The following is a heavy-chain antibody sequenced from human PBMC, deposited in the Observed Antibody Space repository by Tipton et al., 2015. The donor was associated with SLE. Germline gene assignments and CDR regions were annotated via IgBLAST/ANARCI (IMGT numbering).Heavy chain of an antibody. CDR3: AGPVRDSSGWYETNWFDP. V-gene: IGHV4-39*07. J-gene: IGHJ5*02. CDR1: GGSISSSSYY. CDR2: IYYSGST. Sequence: TLSLTCTVSGGSISSSSYYWGWIRQPPGKGLEWIGSIYYSGSTYYNPSLKSRVTISVDTSKNQFSLKLSSVTAADTAVYYCAGPVRDSSGWYETNWFDPWGQGTLVTVSS. D-gene: IGHD6-19*01.